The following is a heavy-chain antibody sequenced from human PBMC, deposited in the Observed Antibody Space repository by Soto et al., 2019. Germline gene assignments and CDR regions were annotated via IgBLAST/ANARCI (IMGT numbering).Heavy chain of an antibody. V-gene: IGHV3-48*02. CDR2: ISSSSSTI. Sequence: EVQLVESGGGLVQPGGSLRLSCAASGFTFSSYSMNWVRQAPGKGLEWVSYISSSSSTIYYADSVKGRFTISRDNAKKPLYLQINSLRDEDTAVYNCARGSGKYYYGSGREHSFDPWGQGTLVTVSS. D-gene: IGHD3-10*01. J-gene: IGHJ5*02. CDR3: ARGSGKYYYGSGREHSFDP. CDR1: GFTFSSYS.